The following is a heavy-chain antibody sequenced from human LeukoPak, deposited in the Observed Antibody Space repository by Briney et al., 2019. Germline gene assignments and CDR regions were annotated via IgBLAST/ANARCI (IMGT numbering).Heavy chain of an antibody. CDR2: TIPIFGTA. D-gene: IGHD3-10*01. CDR1: GGTFSSYA. V-gene: IGHV1-69*05. J-gene: IGHJ4*02. Sequence: SVKVSCKASGGTFSSYAISWVRQAPGQGLEWMGGTIPIFGTANYAQKFQGRVTITTDESTSTAYMELSSLRSEDTAVYYCARRRLAGSGRRDYFDYWGQGTLVTVSS. CDR3: ARRRLAGSGRRDYFDY.